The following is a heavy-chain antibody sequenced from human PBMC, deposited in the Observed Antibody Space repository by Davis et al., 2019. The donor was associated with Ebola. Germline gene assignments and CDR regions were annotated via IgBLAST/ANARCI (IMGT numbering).Heavy chain of an antibody. V-gene: IGHV5-51*01. Sequence: GSLRLSCAASGFTFSSYSMNWVRQMPGKGLEWMGIIYPVDSDTRYSPSFQGQVTISAAKSISTAYLQWSSLKASDTAMYYCARHPRWDYGMDVRGQGTTGTVSS. CDR3: ARHPRWDYGMDV. D-gene: IGHD1-26*01. CDR2: IYPVDSDT. CDR1: GFTFSSYS. J-gene: IGHJ6*02.